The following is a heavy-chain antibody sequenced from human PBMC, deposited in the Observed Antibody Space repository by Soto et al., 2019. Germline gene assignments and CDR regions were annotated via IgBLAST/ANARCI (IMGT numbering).Heavy chain of an antibody. D-gene: IGHD5-18*01. CDR2: IDHSGST. Sequence: QLQLQESGSGLVKPSQTLSLTCAVSGGAISSGGYSWSWIRQPPGKCLEWIGYIDHSGSTYYNPSLKSRVTISVDRSKNQFSLKLSSVTAADTAVYYCARDPGSYGYWYFDLWGRGTLVTVSS. J-gene: IGHJ2*01. CDR1: GGAISSGGYS. CDR3: ARDPGSYGYWYFDL. V-gene: IGHV4-30-2*01.